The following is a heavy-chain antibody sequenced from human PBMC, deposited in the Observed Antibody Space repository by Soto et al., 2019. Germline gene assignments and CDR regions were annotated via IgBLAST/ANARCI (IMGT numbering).Heavy chain of an antibody. CDR2: IIPYYNTL. Sequence: QAQVVQSGAEVRKPGSSVKLSCKASEGTFNSYAIAWVRQAPGQGLEWMGGIIPYYNTLNYAQKFQDRVTISPDRPTNTVYMELSSLRSDDTAVYFCASGASRWYPYFFDSWAQGTLVTVSS. J-gene: IGHJ4*02. V-gene: IGHV1-69*01. D-gene: IGHD6-13*01. CDR3: ASGASRWYPYFFDS. CDR1: EGTFNSYA.